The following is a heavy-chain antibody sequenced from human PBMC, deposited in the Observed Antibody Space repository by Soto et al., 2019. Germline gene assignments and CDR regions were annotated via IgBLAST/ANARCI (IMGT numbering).Heavy chain of an antibody. V-gene: IGHV5-10-1*01. CDR2: IDPTDSYT. J-gene: IGHJ4*02. D-gene: IGHD6-19*01. CDR1: VYTFSSYW. Sequence: GESLKISCQGSVYTFSSYWITWVRQMPGKGLEWMGTIDPTDSYTNYSPSVQGHVTISVDKSITTAYLQWSSLKASDTAMYFCARHLGKYTSGDHWGQGTLVTVSS. CDR3: ARHLGKYTSGDH.